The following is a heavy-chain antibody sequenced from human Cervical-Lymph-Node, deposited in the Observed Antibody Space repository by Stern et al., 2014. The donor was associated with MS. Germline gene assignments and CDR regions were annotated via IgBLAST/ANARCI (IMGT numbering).Heavy chain of an antibody. Sequence: QLQLQESGPGLVKPSETLSLTCTASGASITDYYWNWVRQPPGKGLEWIGYVHSSETSRYNPSLHSRVTTSIDTSKNQFSLKVTSVTAADTAVYFCARWSGWTDGFDAWGQGTLVTVSS. J-gene: IGHJ5*02. CDR2: VHSSETS. CDR3: ARWSGWTDGFDA. D-gene: IGHD6-19*01. V-gene: IGHV4-59*01. CDR1: GASITDYY.